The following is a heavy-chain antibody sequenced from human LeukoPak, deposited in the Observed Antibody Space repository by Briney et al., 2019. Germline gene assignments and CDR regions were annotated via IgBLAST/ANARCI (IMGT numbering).Heavy chain of an antibody. J-gene: IGHJ3*01. Sequence: SETLPLTCRVSGDSLSRSYRRWLRQPAAKELEGIGNIYKSANTNYNPSLQSRVTMSVDTSKSQFSLQLTSVSAADTAVYYCARRFSSRSDGNGYYYGHDAFDVWGQGTLVTVSS. CDR3: ARRFSSRSDGNGYYYGHDAFDV. CDR2: IYKSANT. V-gene: IGHV4-59*08. CDR1: GDSLSRSY. D-gene: IGHD3-22*01.